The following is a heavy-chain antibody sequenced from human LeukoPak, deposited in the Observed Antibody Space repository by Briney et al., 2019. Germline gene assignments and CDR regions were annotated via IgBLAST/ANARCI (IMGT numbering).Heavy chain of an antibody. Sequence: GASVKVSCKASGGTFSSYAISWVRQAPGQGLEWMGGIIPIFGTANYTQKFQGRVTITADESTSTAYMELSSLRSEDTAVYYCARRGSRCGGDCPRYYYYYYGMGVWGQGTTVTVSS. V-gene: IGHV1-69*13. CDR2: IIPIFGTA. D-gene: IGHD2-21*02. CDR1: GGTFSSYA. J-gene: IGHJ6*02. CDR3: ARRGSRCGGDCPRYYYYYYGMGV.